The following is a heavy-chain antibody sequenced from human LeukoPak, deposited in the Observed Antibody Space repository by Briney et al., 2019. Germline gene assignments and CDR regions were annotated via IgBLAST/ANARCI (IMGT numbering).Heavy chain of an antibody. CDR2: ISGSGSST. V-gene: IGHV3-23*01. D-gene: IGHD5-18*01. Sequence: GESLKISCAASGFTFTNYAMSWVRQAPGKGLEWVSVISGSGSSTYYADSVKGRFTISRDDSKNTLYLQMNSLRAEDTAVYFCAKDSASYGRFDYWGQGTLVTVSS. CDR3: AKDSASYGRFDY. J-gene: IGHJ4*02. CDR1: GFTFTNYA.